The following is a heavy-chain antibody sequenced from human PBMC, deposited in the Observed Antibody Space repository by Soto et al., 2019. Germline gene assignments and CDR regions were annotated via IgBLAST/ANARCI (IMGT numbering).Heavy chain of an antibody. J-gene: IGHJ4*02. D-gene: IGHD1-26*01. CDR3: ARWRRQIIVGATTYDYFDY. V-gene: IGHV1-18*04. Sequence: ASVKVSCKASGYTFTSYGISWVRQAPGQGLEWMGWISAYNGNTNDAQKLQGRVTMTTDTSTSTAYMELRSLRSDDTAVYYCARWRRQIIVGATTYDYFDYWGQGTLVTVSS. CDR1: GYTFTSYG. CDR2: ISAYNGNT.